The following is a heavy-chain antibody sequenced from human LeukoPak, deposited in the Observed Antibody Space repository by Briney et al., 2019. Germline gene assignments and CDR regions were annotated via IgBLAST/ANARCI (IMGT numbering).Heavy chain of an antibody. CDR2: ISAYNGNT. D-gene: IGHD4-11*01. CDR1: GHTFTSYG. V-gene: IGHV1-18*01. CDR3: ARTDYSNYSWDY. J-gene: IGHJ4*02. Sequence: ASVKVSCKASGHTFTSYGISWLRQAPGQGLEWMGWISAYNGNTNYAQKLQGRVTMTTDTSTSTAYMELRSLRSDDTAVYYCARTDYSNYSWDYWGQGTLVTVSS.